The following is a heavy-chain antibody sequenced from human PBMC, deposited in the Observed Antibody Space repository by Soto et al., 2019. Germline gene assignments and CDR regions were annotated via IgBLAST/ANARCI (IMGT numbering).Heavy chain of an antibody. Sequence: SETLSLTCTVSGGSISSGDYYWSWIRQPPGKGLEWIGYIYYSGSTYYNPSLKSRVTISVYTSKNQFSLKLSSVTAADTAVYYCARDRGEQLEDYYYGMDVWGQGTTVTVSS. V-gene: IGHV4-30-4*01. CDR3: ARDRGEQLEDYYYGMDV. CDR2: IYYSGST. D-gene: IGHD6-6*01. J-gene: IGHJ6*02. CDR1: GGSISSGDYY.